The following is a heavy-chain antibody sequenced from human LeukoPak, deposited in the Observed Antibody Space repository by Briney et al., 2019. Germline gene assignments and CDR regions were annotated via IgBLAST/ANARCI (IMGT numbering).Heavy chain of an antibody. D-gene: IGHD2-2*01. J-gene: IGHJ4*02. CDR2: ISNSGNTI. CDR3: DTRPRY. V-gene: IGHV3-48*03. CDR1: GLTFSSYD. Sequence: GGSLRLSCVGSGLTFSSYDMNWVRQAPGKGLEWISYISNSGNTIYYADSVKGRFTISRDNAKNSLYLQMNSPRAEDTAVYYCDTRPRYWGQGTLVTVSS.